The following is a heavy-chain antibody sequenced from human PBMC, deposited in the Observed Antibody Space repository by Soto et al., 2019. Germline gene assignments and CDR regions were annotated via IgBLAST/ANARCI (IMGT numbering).Heavy chain of an antibody. D-gene: IGHD3-3*01. Sequence: ASVKVSCKASGYTFTGYYMHWVRQAPGQGLEWMGWINPNSGGTNYAQKFQGWVAMTRDTSISTAYMELSRLRSDDTAVYYCARDRAPYYDFWSGYYQTYGMDVWGQGTTVTVSS. CDR1: GYTFTGYY. CDR2: INPNSGGT. J-gene: IGHJ6*02. V-gene: IGHV1-2*04. CDR3: ARDRAPYYDFWSGYYQTYGMDV.